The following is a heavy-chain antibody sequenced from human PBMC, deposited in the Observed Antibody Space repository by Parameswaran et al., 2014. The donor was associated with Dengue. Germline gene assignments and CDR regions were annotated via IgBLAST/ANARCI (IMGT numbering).Heavy chain of an antibody. Sequence: WVRQAPGQRLEWIGWIVAFSGNTHYAQNFQDRVTFTRDMSTSTAYMELSSLRSEDTAVYYCAASQTFGVVTASYYYYLMDLWGQGTTVTVSS. CDR3: AASQTFGVVTASYYYYLMDL. CDR2: IVAFSGNT. J-gene: IGHJ6*01. V-gene: IGHV1-58*01. D-gene: IGHD3-3*01.